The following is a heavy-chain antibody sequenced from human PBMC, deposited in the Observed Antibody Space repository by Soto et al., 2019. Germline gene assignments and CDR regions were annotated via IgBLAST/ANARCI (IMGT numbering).Heavy chain of an antibody. J-gene: IGHJ6*02. Sequence: SETLSLTCAVYGGSFRGYHWSWVRQPPGKGLEWIGEINHSGSTNYNPSLKSRVIISLETSKNQFSLILTSVTAADTAVYYCARGLSSSATFYHYYGMDVWGQGTTGTVS. CDR2: INHSGST. V-gene: IGHV4-34*01. D-gene: IGHD6-6*01. CDR3: ARGLSSSATFYHYYGMDV. CDR1: GGSFRGYH.